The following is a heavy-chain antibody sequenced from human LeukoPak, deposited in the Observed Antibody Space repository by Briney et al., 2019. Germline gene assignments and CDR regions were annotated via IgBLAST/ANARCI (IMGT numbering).Heavy chain of an antibody. CDR2: INHSGSA. Sequence: SETLSLTCAVSGGSFSGYFWSWTRQPPGKGLEWIGEINHSGSANYNPSLKSRVTISIDMAKKHFSLKLNSVTAADTAVYYCARVRNNLDFWGQGTLVTVSS. CDR3: ARVRNNLDF. CDR1: GGSFSGYF. D-gene: IGHD1/OR15-1a*01. J-gene: IGHJ4*02. V-gene: IGHV4-34*01.